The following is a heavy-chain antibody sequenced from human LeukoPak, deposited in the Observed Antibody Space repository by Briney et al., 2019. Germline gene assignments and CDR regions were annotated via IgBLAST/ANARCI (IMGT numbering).Heavy chain of an antibody. V-gene: IGHV1-8*01. Sequence: ASVKVSCKASGYTFRSYEINWVRQAPGQGLEWVGWIHPNSGKTGYAQKCQGRVTMTRDTSTETAFMELSSLKFDDTAIFYCARGHYGGNRYFDIWGQGTLVTVSS. CDR1: GYTFRSYE. D-gene: IGHD4-23*01. J-gene: IGHJ4*02. CDR3: ARGHYGGNRYFDI. CDR2: IHPNSGKT.